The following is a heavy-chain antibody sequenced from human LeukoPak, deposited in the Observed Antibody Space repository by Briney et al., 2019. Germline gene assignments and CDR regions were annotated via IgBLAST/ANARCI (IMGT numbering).Heavy chain of an antibody. D-gene: IGHD1-1*01. V-gene: IGHV4-34*01. CDR3: ARGPTISETGYFDY. J-gene: IGHJ4*03. CDR2: INHRGDT. CDR1: GGSFSSYY. Sequence: SETLSLTCAVYGGSFSSYYWSWIRQSPGKGLEWIAEINHRGDTNYNPSVKSRVTISVDTSKNQFALKVTSLTAADTAVYFCARGPTISETGYFDYWGQGTLVTVSS.